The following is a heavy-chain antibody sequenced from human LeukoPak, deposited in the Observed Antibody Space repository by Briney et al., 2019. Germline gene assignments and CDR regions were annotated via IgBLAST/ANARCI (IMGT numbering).Heavy chain of an antibody. CDR3: ARDSYNGKGRAFDI. J-gene: IGHJ3*02. V-gene: IGHV4-38-2*02. Sequence: PSETLSLTCAVSGYSFSSGYYWGWIRQPPGKGLEWIGTISHSGSTNYNPSLKSRVTISVDTSKNQFSLKLSSVTAADTAVYYCARDSYNGKGRAFDIWGQGTMVTVSS. CDR1: GYSFSSGYY. D-gene: IGHD1-1*01. CDR2: ISHSGST.